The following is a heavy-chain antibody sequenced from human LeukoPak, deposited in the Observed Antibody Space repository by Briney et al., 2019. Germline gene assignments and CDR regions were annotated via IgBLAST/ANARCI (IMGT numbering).Heavy chain of an antibody. Sequence: PSETLSLTCAVYGGSFSGYYWSWIRQPPGKGLEWIGEINHSGSTNYNPSLKSRVTISVDTSKNQFSLKLSSVTAADTAVYYCGTGAIFIDYWGQGTLVTVSS. J-gene: IGHJ4*02. CDR1: GGSFSGYY. V-gene: IGHV4-34*01. CDR2: INHSGST. CDR3: GTGAIFIDY. D-gene: IGHD7-27*01.